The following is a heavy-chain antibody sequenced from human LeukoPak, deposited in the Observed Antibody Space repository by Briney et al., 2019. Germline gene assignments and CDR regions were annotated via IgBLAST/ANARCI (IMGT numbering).Heavy chain of an antibody. J-gene: IGHJ4*02. D-gene: IGHD2-2*01. V-gene: IGHV3-23*01. Sequence: GGSLRLSCAASGFTFSSYAMSWVRQAPGKGLEWVSAISGRGGSTYYADSVKGRFTISRDNSKNTLYLQMNSLRAEDTAVYYCAKDLGSRGIVVPYYFDYWGQGTLVTVSS. CDR1: GFTFSSYA. CDR2: ISGRGGST. CDR3: AKDLGSRGIVVPYYFDY.